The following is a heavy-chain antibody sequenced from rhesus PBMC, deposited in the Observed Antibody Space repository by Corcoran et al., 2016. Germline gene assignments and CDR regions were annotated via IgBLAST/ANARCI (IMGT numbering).Heavy chain of an antibody. Sequence: EVQLVQSGAEVKKPGASVKISCKASGSTFPDYYLHWVRQAPGKGLEWKGLAGPEDGESIHEQKFHDRVTITADTSTDTAYMELSSLRSEDTAVYDCATTDTGDYRGQGVLVTVSS. V-gene: IGHV1-111*02. CDR2: AGPEDGES. CDR3: ATTDTGDY. CDR1: GSTFPDYY. D-gene: IGHD1-1*01. J-gene: IGHJ4*01.